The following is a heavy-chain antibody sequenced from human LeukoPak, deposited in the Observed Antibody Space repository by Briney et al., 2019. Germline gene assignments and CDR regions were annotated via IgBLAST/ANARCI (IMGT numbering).Heavy chain of an antibody. CDR1: GGTFSSYA. D-gene: IGHD6-19*01. CDR2: IIPILGIA. V-gene: IGHV1-69*04. Sequence: GSSVKVSCKASGGTFSSYAISWVRQAPGQGLEWMGRIIPILGIANYAQKFQGRVTITADKSTSTAYMELSSLRSEDTAVYYCAREGAVAGSDYWGQGTLVTVSS. CDR3: AREGAVAGSDY. J-gene: IGHJ4*02.